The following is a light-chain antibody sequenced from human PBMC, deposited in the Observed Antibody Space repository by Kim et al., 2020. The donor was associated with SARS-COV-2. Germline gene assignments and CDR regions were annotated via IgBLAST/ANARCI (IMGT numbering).Light chain of an antibody. CDR3: QQYGSSPPWT. V-gene: IGKV3-20*01. CDR1: QSVSSSY. Sequence: PGERATLSCRASQSVSSSYLAWYQQKPGQAPRLLIYGASSRATGIPDRFSGSGSGTDFTLTISTLEPEDFAVYYCQQYGSSPPWTFGQGTKVDIK. CDR2: GAS. J-gene: IGKJ1*01.